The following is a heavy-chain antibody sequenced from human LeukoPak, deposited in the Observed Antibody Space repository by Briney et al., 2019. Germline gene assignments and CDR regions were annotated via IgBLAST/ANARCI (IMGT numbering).Heavy chain of an antibody. J-gene: IGHJ6*04. CDR3: ATSGYCSSTSCAGGMDV. D-gene: IGHD2-2*01. Sequence: PGGSLRLSCAASRFTFSSYWMSWVRQAPGKGLEWVANIKQDGSEKYYVDSVKGRFTISRDNAKNSLYLQMNSLRAEDTAVYYCATSGYCSSTSCAGGMDVWGKGTTVTVSS. CDR1: RFTFSSYW. CDR2: IKQDGSEK. V-gene: IGHV3-7*03.